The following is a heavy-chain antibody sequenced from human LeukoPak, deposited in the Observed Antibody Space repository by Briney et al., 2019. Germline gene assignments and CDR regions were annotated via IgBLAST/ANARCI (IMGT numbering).Heavy chain of an antibody. V-gene: IGHV4-34*01. CDR2: INHSGST. Sequence: SETLSLTCAVYGGSFSGYYWSWIRQPPGKGLEWIGEINHSGSTNYNPSLKSRVTISVDTSKNQFSLKLSSVTAADTAVYYCARGRYYYDSSGSTLHAFDYWGQGTLVTVSS. D-gene: IGHD3-22*01. J-gene: IGHJ4*02. CDR3: ARGRYYYDSSGSTLHAFDY. CDR1: GGSFSGYY.